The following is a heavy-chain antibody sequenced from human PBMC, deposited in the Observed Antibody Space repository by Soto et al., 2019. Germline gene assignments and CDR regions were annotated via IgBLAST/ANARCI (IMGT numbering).Heavy chain of an antibody. Sequence: GASVKVSCKASGYTFTSYDINWVRQATGQGLEWMGWMNPNSGNTGYAQKFQGRVTMTRNTSISTAYMELSSLRSEHTAVYYCARDQKYYDFWSGYYSAYYYYGMDVWGQGTTVTVSS. V-gene: IGHV1-8*01. CDR1: GYTFTSYD. J-gene: IGHJ6*02. CDR2: MNPNSGNT. D-gene: IGHD3-3*01. CDR3: ARDQKYYDFWSGYYSAYYYYGMDV.